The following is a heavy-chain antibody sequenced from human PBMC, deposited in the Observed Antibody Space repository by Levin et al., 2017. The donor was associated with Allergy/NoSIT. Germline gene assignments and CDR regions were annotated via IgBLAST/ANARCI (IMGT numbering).Heavy chain of an antibody. CDR2: IYHSGST. D-gene: IGHD1-26*01. CDR1: DGSISTYY. J-gene: IGHJ4*02. CDR3: GGARGSYYNDY. Sequence: SETLSLTCAVSDGSISTYYWSWIRQPPGKGLEWIGYIYHSGSTDYNPSLKSRVSISIDTSKNQFSQKLGSVTAADTAVYYCGGARGSYYNDYWGQGTLVTVSS. V-gene: IGHV4-59*01.